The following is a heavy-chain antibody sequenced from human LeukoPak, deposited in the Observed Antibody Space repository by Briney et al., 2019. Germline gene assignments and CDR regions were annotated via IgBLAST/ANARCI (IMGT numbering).Heavy chain of an antibody. CDR1: GFTFSHYI. CDR2: ISGSVGYYGDYV. J-gene: IGHJ5*02. D-gene: IGHD3-16*01. V-gene: IGHV3-21*01. CDR3: ARSGGGGDKNWFDP. Sequence: PGGSLRLSCEASGFTFSHYIMSWLRQAPGKGLEWVSSISGSVGYYGDYVNYADSVKGRFTTSRDNAKNSLSLQMTSLRDDDTAVYYWARSGGGGDKNWFDPWGKGTLVIVS.